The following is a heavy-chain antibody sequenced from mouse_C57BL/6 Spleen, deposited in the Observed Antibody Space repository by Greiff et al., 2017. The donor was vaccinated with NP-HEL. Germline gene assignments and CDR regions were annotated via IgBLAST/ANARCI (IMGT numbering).Heavy chain of an antibody. CDR2: ISDGGSYT. Sequence: EVHLVESGGGLVKPGGSLKLSCAASGFTFSSYAMSWVRQTPEKRLEWVATISDGGSYTYYPDNVKGRFTISRDNAKNNLYLQMSHLKSEDTAMYYCARDRGTGTGNYFAYWGQGTTLTVSS. D-gene: IGHD4-1*01. CDR1: GFTFSSYA. J-gene: IGHJ2*01. CDR3: ARDRGTGTGNYFAY. V-gene: IGHV5-4*01.